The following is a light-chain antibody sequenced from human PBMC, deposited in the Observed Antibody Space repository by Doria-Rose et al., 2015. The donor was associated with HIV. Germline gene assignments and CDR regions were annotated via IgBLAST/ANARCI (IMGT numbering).Light chain of an antibody. Sequence: DIRLAQSPESLGMSLGERATLNRKSNQSLLYTSKNYLAWYQQKPGQPPKLLIYWASTRQSGVPARFSGSGSGTDLTLTISSLEAEDVAVYYCQQYYDTPSFGPGTTVDIK. CDR1: QSLLYTSKNY. CDR2: WAS. V-gene: IGKV4-1*01. J-gene: IGKJ3*01. CDR3: QQYYDTPS.